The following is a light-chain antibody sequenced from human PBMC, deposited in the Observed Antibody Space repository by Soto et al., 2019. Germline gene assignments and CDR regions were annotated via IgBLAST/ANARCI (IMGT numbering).Light chain of an antibody. J-gene: IGKJ2*01. Sequence: DTQMTQSPSTLSASVGDTVTITCRARQNINNWLAWYQQKPEKVPKLLIYGASTLEGGVPSRFRGSRSGTEFTLTINSLQPDDFATYYCQRYDGYFGQGTKLEIK. CDR3: QRYDGY. CDR2: GAS. CDR1: QNINNW. V-gene: IGKV1-5*01.